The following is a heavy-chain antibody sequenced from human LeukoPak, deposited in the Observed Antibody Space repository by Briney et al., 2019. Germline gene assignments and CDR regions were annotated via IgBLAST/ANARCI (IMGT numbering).Heavy chain of an antibody. CDR2: AAYDGSHK. CDR1: GFTFSSYA. V-gene: IGHV3-30*04. Sequence: GRSQRLSCAASGFTFSSYALHWVRQAPGKGLEWVAVAAYDGSHKYYAESVKGRFTISRDNSKNTLYLQMSSLRPEDTAVYYCAREHYYGSGIYFYSYYYSMDVWGKGTTVTASS. D-gene: IGHD3-10*01. CDR3: AREHYYGSGIYFYSYYYSMDV. J-gene: IGHJ6*03.